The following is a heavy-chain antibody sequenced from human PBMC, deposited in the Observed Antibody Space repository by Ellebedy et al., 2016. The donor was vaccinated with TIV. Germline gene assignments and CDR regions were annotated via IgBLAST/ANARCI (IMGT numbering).Heavy chain of an antibody. V-gene: IGHV1-3*01. CDR2: INVGNGNT. J-gene: IGHJ6*02. D-gene: IGHD2-2*02. CDR3: ARKNHYNYGMDI. Sequence: ASVKVSCKASGYTFTTYGIYWVSQAPGQRLEWMGSINVGNGNTKNSQKFQGRVTFTRDTFASTAYMEVSSLRSEDTAVYYCARKNHYNYGMDIWGQGTTVTVSS. CDR1: GYTFTTYG.